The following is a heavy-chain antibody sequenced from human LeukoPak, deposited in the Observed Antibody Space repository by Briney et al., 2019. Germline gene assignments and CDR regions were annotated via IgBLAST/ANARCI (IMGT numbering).Heavy chain of an antibody. Sequence: PSETLSLTCTVSGGSISSSSYYWAWLRQPPGKGLEWIGSIHYRGSTYYNPSLKSRFTVSGDTSKNQFSLKLSSLTAADRAVYCCARHPMGATIDYWGQGTLVTVSS. J-gene: IGHJ4*02. CDR1: GGSISSSSYY. D-gene: IGHD1-26*01. V-gene: IGHV4-39*01. CDR2: IHYRGST. CDR3: ARHPMGATIDY.